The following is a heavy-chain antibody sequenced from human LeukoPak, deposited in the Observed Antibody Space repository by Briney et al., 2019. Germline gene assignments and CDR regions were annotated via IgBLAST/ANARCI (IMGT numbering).Heavy chain of an antibody. CDR1: GGSFSGYY. Sequence: SETLSLTCAVYGGSFSGYYWSWIRQPPGKGLEWIGEINHSGSTNYNPSLKSRVTISVDTSKNQLSLKLSSVTAADTAVYYCARGNGTNWGRTHTNFDYWGQGTLVTVSS. J-gene: IGHJ4*02. CDR2: INHSGST. CDR3: ARGNGTNWGRTHTNFDY. D-gene: IGHD7-27*01. V-gene: IGHV4-34*01.